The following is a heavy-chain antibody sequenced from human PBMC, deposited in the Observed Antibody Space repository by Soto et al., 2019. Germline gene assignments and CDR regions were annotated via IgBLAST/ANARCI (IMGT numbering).Heavy chain of an antibody. Sequence: ESGGGLVKPGGSLRLSCAASGFTFSSYSMNWVRQAPGKGLEWVSSISSSSSYIYYADSVKGRFTISRDNAKNSLYLQMNSLRAEDTAVYYCASVLMTYYDSSGYLRAWGQGTLVTVSS. J-gene: IGHJ4*02. D-gene: IGHD3-22*01. CDR1: GFTFSSYS. V-gene: IGHV3-21*01. CDR3: ASVLMTYYDSSGYLRA. CDR2: ISSSSSYI.